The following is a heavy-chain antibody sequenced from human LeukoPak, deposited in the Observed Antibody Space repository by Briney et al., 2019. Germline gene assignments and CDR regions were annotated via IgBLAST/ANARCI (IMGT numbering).Heavy chain of an antibody. CDR3: ARQPDDYGDYVHFDY. CDR1: GGSISSRSYY. J-gene: IGHJ4*02. D-gene: IGHD4-17*01. V-gene: IGHV4-39*01. CDR2: VYYSGRT. Sequence: PSETLSFTCTVSGGSISSRSYYWGWIRQSPGKGLEWIGSVYYSGRTYYNPSVKSRVTISVDTSKNQFSLKLSSVTAADTAVYYCARQPDDYGDYVHFDYWGQGTLVTVSS.